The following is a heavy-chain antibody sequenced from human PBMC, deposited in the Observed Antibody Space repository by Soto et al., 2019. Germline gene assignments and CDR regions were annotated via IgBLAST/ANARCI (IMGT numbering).Heavy chain of an antibody. CDR1: GGSFSGYY. V-gene: IGHV4-34*01. CDR3: ASLRRGGSYYYYYGMDV. D-gene: IGHD1-26*01. J-gene: IGHJ6*02. CDR2: INYSGST. Sequence: PSETLSLTWAVYGGSFSGYYWSWIRQPPGRGLEWIGEINYSGSTNYNPSLKSRVTISVDTSKNQFSLKLSSVTAADTAVYYCASLRRGGSYYYYYGMDVWGQGTTVTVSS.